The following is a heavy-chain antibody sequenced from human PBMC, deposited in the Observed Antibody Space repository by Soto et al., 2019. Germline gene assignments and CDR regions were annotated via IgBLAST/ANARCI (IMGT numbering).Heavy chain of an antibody. CDR2: ISYDGRNK. D-gene: IGHD6-6*01. J-gene: IGHJ4*02. CDR1: GFTFSSYG. Sequence: QVQLVESGGGVVRPGRSLRLSCAASGFTFSSYGMHWVRQAPGKGLEWVAVISYDGRNKYYADSVKGRFTISRDNSKNTLYLQMNSMRAEDTAVYYCGKVWSIAGGFDYWGQGTLVTVSS. CDR3: GKVWSIAGGFDY. V-gene: IGHV3-30*18.